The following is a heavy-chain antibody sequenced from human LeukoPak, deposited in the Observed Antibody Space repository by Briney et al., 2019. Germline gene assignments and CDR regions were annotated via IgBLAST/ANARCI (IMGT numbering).Heavy chain of an antibody. Sequence: VASVKVSCKASGYTFTSHDINWVRQATGQGLEWMGWMNPNSGYTGYELKFQGRVTMTRDTSTSTAYMELSSLRSEDTAVHYCARGTNLEKIAVATLAFDIWGQGTMVTVSS. CDR1: GYTFTSHD. J-gene: IGHJ3*02. CDR2: MNPNSGYT. CDR3: ARGTNLEKIAVATLAFDI. V-gene: IGHV1-8*01. D-gene: IGHD6-19*01.